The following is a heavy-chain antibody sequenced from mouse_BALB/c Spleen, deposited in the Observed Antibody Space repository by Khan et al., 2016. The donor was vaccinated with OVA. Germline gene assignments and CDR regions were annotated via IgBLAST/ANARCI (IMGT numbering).Heavy chain of an antibody. V-gene: IGHV1-76*01. D-gene: IGHD6-2*01. CDR1: GYIFTSYW. Sequence: QVQLMQSGAELVRPGASVKLSCKTSGYIFTSYWIHWVKQRSGQGLEWIARIYPGTDNTYYNEKLKDKATLTADNSSSTAYMQLSSLKSEDSAVYVCTRDESLYHVDYWGQGTTLTVSS. CDR3: TRDESLYHVDY. J-gene: IGHJ2*01. CDR2: IYPGTDNT.